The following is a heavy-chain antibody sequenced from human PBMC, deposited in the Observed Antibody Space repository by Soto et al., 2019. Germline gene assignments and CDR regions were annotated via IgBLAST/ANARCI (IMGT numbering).Heavy chain of an antibody. J-gene: IGHJ4*02. D-gene: IGHD6-13*01. V-gene: IGHV3-48*04. Sequence: EVQLVESGGGLVQPGGSLRLSCAASGFTFSTYSMNWVRQAPGKGLEWVSYISSVGSNIHYADSVRGRFTISRDNAKNSLYLQMNSLRVEGTAVYYCARGSSWVDYWGQGALVTVSS. CDR1: GFTFSTYS. CDR2: ISSVGSNI. CDR3: ARGSSWVDY.